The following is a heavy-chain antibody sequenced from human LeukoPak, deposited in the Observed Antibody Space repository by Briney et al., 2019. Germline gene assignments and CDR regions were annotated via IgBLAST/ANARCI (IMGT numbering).Heavy chain of an antibody. CDR2: ICYSGST. V-gene: IGHV4-39*07. D-gene: IGHD3-22*01. J-gene: IGHJ4*02. Sequence: SETLSLTCNVSGGSISTSSSYWGWIRQPPGKGLEWIGNICYSGSTYYNPSLKSRVAISVDTSKNQFSLTVSSVTAADTAVYYCTRDVPRSSGYPDNWGQGTLVTVSS. CDR1: GGSISTSSSY. CDR3: TRDVPRSSGYPDN.